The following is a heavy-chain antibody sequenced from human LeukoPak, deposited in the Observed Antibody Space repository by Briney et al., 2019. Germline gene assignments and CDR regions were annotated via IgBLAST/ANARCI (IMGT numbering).Heavy chain of an antibody. CDR3: AKDYYGSGSYAGYFDY. D-gene: IGHD3-10*01. V-gene: IGHV3-23*01. CDR2: ISGSGGST. Sequence: GGSLRLSCAASGFTFSSYAMSWVRQAPGKGLEWVSAISGSGGSTYYADSVKGRFTISRDNSKNTLYLQMNSLGAEDTAVYYCAKDYYGSGSYAGYFDYWGQGTWSPSPQ. J-gene: IGHJ4*02. CDR1: GFTFSSYA.